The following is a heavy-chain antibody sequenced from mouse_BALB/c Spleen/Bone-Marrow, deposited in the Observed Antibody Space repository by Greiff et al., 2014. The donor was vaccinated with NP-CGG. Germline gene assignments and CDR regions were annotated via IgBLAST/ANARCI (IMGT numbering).Heavy chain of an antibody. CDR3: ARSGERYGAMDY. J-gene: IGHJ4*01. Sequence: EVQLQQSGGGLVKPGGSLKLSCAASGFTFSDFYMFWFRQTPERRPEWVATISNGGTYTYYPDGVKGRFTISRDNAKNNLYLQMSSLKSEDTAMYYCARSGERYGAMDYWGQGTSVTVTS. CDR1: GFTFSDFY. CDR2: ISNGGTYT. V-gene: IGHV5-4*02. D-gene: IGHD1-1*02.